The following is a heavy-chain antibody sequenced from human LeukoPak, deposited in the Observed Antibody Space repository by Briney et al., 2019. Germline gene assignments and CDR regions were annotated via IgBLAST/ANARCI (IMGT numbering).Heavy chain of an antibody. D-gene: IGHD3-10*01. CDR2: INHSGST. CDR3: ARDTVYYYGSGFDY. Sequence: SETLSLTCAVYGGSFSGYYWSWIRQPPGKGLEWIGEINHSGSTNYNPSLKSRVTMSVDTSKNQFSLKLSSATAADTAVYYCARDTVYYYGSGFDYWGQGTLVTVSS. J-gene: IGHJ4*02. CDR1: GGSFSGYY. V-gene: IGHV4-34*01.